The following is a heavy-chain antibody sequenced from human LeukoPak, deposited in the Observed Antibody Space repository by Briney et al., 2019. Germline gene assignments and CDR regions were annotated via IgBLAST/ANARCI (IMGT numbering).Heavy chain of an antibody. CDR1: GFTFSSYA. D-gene: IGHD2-15*01. V-gene: IGHV3-23*01. J-gene: IGHJ4*02. Sequence: GGSLRLSCAASGFTFSSYAMSWVRQAPGKGLEWVSAISGSGGSTYYADSVKGRFTISRDNSKNTLYLQMNSLRAEDTAVYYCAKGVRYCSGGSCYNDYWGQGTLVTVSS. CDR2: ISGSGGST. CDR3: AKGVRYCSGGSCYNDY.